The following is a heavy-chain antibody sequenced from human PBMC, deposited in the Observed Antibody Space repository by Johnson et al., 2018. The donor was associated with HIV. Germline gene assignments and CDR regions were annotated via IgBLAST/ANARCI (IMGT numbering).Heavy chain of an antibody. CDR3: AQGGGSYYRGDAFDI. CDR2: IRYDGSNK. D-gene: IGHD1-26*01. CDR1: GFTFSSYG. Sequence: VQLVESGGGVVQPGGSLRLSCAASGFTFSSYGMHWVRQAPGKGLEWVAFIRYDGSNKYYADSVKGRFTISRYNSKNTLYLQMNSLRAEYTAVYYCAQGGGSYYRGDAFDIWGQGTMVTVSS. J-gene: IGHJ3*02. V-gene: IGHV3-30*02.